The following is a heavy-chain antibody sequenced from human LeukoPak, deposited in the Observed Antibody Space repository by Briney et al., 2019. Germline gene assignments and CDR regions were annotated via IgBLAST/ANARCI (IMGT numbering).Heavy chain of an antibody. CDR1: GYTFTGYY. J-gene: IGHJ4*02. V-gene: IGHV1-2*02. Sequence: ASVKVSCKASGYTFTGYYMHWVRQAPGQGLEWMGWINPNSGGTNYAQKFQGRVTMTRDTSISTAYIELSRLRSDDTAVYYCARVDPTWGKLFDYWGQGTLVTVSS. CDR3: ARVDPTWGKLFDY. D-gene: IGHD3-16*01. CDR2: INPNSGGT.